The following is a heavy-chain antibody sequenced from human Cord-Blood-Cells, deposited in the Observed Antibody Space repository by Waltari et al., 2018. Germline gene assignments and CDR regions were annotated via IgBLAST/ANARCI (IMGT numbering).Heavy chain of an antibody. J-gene: IGHJ3*02. V-gene: IGHV3-7*01. D-gene: IGHD6-6*01. Sequence: EVQLVESGGGLVQPGGSLRLSWADSGFTFGSSWSGWCRQAPGKGLEWVANIKQDGSEKYYVDSVKGRFTISRDNAKNSLYLQMNSLRAEDTAVYYCARIRIVRAFDIWGQGTMVTVSS. CDR2: IKQDGSEK. CDR3: ARIRIVRAFDI. CDR1: GFTFGSSW.